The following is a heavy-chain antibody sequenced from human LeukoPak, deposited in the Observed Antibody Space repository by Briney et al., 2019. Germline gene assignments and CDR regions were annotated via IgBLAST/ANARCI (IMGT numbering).Heavy chain of an antibody. D-gene: IGHD3-10*01. CDR2: IWYDGSNK. CDR3: ACRPSDIRYYGVFDF. Sequence: PGGSLRLSCVASGFKFSDYGMHWVRQAPGKGLEWVAIIWYDGSNKYYADSVKGRFTISRDNSKNTLYLQMNNLRDGDTAVYYCACRPSDIRYYGVFDFWGQGSLVTVSS. CDR1: GFKFSDYG. V-gene: IGHV3-33*01. J-gene: IGHJ4*02.